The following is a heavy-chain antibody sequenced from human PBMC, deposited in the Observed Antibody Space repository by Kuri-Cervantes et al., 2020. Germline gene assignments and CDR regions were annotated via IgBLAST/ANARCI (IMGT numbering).Heavy chain of an antibody. CDR2: IYHSGST. J-gene: IGHJ4*02. D-gene: IGHD6-6*01. Sequence: SETLSLTCAVSGYSISSGYYWGWIRQPPGKGLEWIGSIYHSGSTYYNPSLKSRVTISVDTSKNQVSLKLNSVTAADTAVYYCARVVEAYFDYWGQGTPVTVSS. V-gene: IGHV4-38-2*01. CDR3: ARVVEAYFDY. CDR1: GYSISSGYY.